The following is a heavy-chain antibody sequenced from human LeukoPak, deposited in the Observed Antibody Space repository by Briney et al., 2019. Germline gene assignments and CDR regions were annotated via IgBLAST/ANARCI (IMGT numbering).Heavy chain of an antibody. D-gene: IGHD6-13*01. V-gene: IGHV7-4-1*02. CDR2: INTNTGSP. J-gene: IGHJ2*01. CDR1: GYIFTSYA. Sequence: GASVKVSCKASGYIFTSYAMNWVRQAPGQGLEWMGWINTNTGSPTYAQGFTGRFVFSLDTSVSTAYLQISSLKAEDTAVYYCARVFYTSSWYPNWYFDLWGRGTLVTVSS. CDR3: ARVFYTSSWYPNWYFDL.